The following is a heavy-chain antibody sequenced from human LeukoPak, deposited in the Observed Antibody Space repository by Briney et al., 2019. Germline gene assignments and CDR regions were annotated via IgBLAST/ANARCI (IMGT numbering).Heavy chain of an antibody. CDR2: IYYSGST. Sequence: SQTLSLTCTVSGGSISSGGYYWSWIRQHPGKGLEWIVYIYYSGSTYYNPSLKSRVTISVDTSKNQFSLKLSSVTAADTAVYYCARGVVVPAAIGSYYFDYWGQGTLVTVSS. CDR1: GGSISSGGYY. V-gene: IGHV4-31*03. J-gene: IGHJ4*02. D-gene: IGHD2-2*02. CDR3: ARGVVVPAAIGSYYFDY.